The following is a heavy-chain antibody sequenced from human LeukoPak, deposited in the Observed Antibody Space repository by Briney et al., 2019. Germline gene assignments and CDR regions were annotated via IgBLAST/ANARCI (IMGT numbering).Heavy chain of an antibody. CDR1: GGSFSGYY. D-gene: IGHD3-16*02. V-gene: IGHV4-34*01. Sequence: KTSETLSLTCAVYGGSFSGYYWSWIRQPPGKGLEWIGEINHSGSTNYNPSLKSRVTISVDTSKNQFSLKLSSVTAADTAVYYCARGLIMITFGGVIANKGYFDYWGQGTLVTVSS. CDR3: ARGLIMITFGGVIANKGYFDY. J-gene: IGHJ4*02. CDR2: INHSGST.